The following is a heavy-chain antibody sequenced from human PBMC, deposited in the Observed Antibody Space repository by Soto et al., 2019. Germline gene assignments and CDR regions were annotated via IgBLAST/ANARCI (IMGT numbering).Heavy chain of an antibody. J-gene: IGHJ6*02. CDR3: ARDPLGFSSPVKYSYGGIDV. CDR2: FIPIFGTA. D-gene: IGHD6-13*01. CDR1: GGTFSSYA. V-gene: IGHV1-69*01. Sequence: QVQLVQSGAEVKKPGSSVKVSCKASGGTFSSYAISWVRQAPGHGLEWMGGFIPIFGTAKYAQKFQGRVTITAVESTSTAFMELSSRRSEDTAVYYCARDPLGFSSPVKYSYGGIDVWGQGTTVTVSS.